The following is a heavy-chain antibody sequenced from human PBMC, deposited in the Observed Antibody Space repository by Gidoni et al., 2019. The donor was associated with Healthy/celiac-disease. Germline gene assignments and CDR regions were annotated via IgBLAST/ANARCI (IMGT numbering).Heavy chain of an antibody. CDR3: ARLRIAARPPRLGFDY. J-gene: IGHJ4*02. Sequence: QVQLQQWGAGLLKPSETLSLTCAVYGGSFSGYNWSWIRQPPGKGLEWIGEINHSGSTNYNPSLKSRVTISVDTSKNQFSLKLSSVTAADTAVYYCARLRIAARPPRLGFDYWGQGTLVTVSS. CDR2: INHSGST. CDR1: GGSFSGYN. D-gene: IGHD6-6*01. V-gene: IGHV4-34*01.